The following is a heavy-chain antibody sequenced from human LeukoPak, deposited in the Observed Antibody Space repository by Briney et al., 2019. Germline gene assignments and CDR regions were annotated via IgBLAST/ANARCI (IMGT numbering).Heavy chain of an antibody. CDR1: GGSFSGYY. J-gene: IGHJ5*02. V-gene: IGHV4-34*01. CDR3: ARGKVYGDSDIPS. CDR2: INHSGST. D-gene: IGHD4-17*01. Sequence: SGTLSLTCAVYGGSFSGYYWSWIRQPPGKGLEWIGEINHSGSTNYNPALKSRLSISIDKSKNQFSLKLTSVTAADTAVYYCARGKVYGDSDIPSWGQGTLVTVSS.